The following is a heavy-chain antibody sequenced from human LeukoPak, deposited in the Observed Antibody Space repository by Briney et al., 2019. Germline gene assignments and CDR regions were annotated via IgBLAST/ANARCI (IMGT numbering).Heavy chain of an antibody. V-gene: IGHV4-30-4*01. CDR3: ARVLPTDWLLDY. D-gene: IGHD3-9*01. J-gene: IGHJ4*02. Sequence: PSQTLSLTCTVSGGSINNGGYYWSWIRQHPGKGLEWIGYIYYSGSSYYNPSLKSRVTISVDRSKNQFSLKLSSVTAADTAVYYCARVLPTDWLLDYWGQGTLVTVSS. CDR2: IYYSGSS. CDR1: GGSINNGGYY.